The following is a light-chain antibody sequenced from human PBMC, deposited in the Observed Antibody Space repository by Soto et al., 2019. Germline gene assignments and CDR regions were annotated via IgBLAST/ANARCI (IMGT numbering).Light chain of an antibody. V-gene: IGKV1-39*01. CDR3: QQSYNLPRT. CDR2: GAS. CDR1: QNIGEY. Sequence: DIQMTQSPSSLSASLGDRVTISCRASQNIGEYLIWYQQKPGKAPNVLIYGASNLQSGVSSRFSGGGSGTDFTLTINSLRSEDFATYYCQQSYNLPRTFGQGTTLETK. J-gene: IGKJ2*01.